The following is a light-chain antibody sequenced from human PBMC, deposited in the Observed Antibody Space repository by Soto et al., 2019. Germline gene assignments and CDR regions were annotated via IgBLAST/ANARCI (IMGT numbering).Light chain of an antibody. CDR2: TAA. J-gene: IGKJ4*01. CDR3: QQSYSAPTT. V-gene: IGKV1-39*01. CDR1: QTISNY. Sequence: DIQMTQSPSSLSASVGDRVTITFRASQTISNYLNWYQQKSGQAPKLLIYTAASLQSGVPSRFSGSGSGTDFTLTITTLQPEDFATYYCQQSYSAPTTFGGGTKVDIK.